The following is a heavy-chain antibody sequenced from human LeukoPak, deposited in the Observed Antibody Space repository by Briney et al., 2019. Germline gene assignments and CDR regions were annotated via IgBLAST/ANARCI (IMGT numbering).Heavy chain of an antibody. CDR1: GDTFTGYY. CDR3: ARLNSYGSLGGFDY. Sequence: AASVKVSCKASGDTFTGYYMHWLRQAPGQGLEWMGRINPNSGGTNYAQKFQGRVTMTRDTSISTAYMELSRLRSDDTAVYYCARLNSYGSLGGFDYWGQGTLVTVSS. D-gene: IGHD5-18*01. V-gene: IGHV1-2*06. CDR2: INPNSGGT. J-gene: IGHJ4*02.